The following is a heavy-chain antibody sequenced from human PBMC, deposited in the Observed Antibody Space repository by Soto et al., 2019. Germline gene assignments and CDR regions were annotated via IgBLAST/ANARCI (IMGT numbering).Heavy chain of an antibody. D-gene: IGHD4-17*01. CDR3: ARGYGDGPNDAFDI. CDR2: IWYDGSNK. V-gene: IGHV3-33*01. CDR1: GFTFSSYG. Sequence: GGSLRLSCAASGFTFSSYGMHWVRQAPGKGLEWVAVIWYDGSNKYYADSVKGRFTISRDNSKNTLYLQMNSLRAEDTAVYYCARGYGDGPNDAFDIWGQGTMVTVSS. J-gene: IGHJ3*02.